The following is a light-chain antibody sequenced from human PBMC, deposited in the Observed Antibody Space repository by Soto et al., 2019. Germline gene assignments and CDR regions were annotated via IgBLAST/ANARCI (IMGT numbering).Light chain of an antibody. CDR3: QQYKYWPET. Sequence: EVVMTQSPATLSVSPGERATLSCRASHSVSNNLAWYQHKPGQAPRLLIYGASTRATGIPARFSGSGSGTEFTLTISSLQSEDFAIFYCQQYKYWPETFGPGTKVDIK. CDR1: HSVSNN. J-gene: IGKJ3*01. CDR2: GAS. V-gene: IGKV3-15*01.